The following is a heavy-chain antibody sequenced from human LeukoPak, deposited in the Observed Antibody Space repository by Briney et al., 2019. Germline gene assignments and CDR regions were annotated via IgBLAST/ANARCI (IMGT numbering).Heavy chain of an antibody. J-gene: IGHJ5*01. CDR2: ISGSGGGT. CDR1: GFAFSTYG. D-gene: IGHD4-11*01. CDR3: AKDLHDYGNYVGWFDS. V-gene: IGHV3-23*01. Sequence: GGSLRLSCAASGFAFSTYGMNCVRQAPGKGLEWVSAISGSGGGTYYADSVRGRFTISRDNSKATLFLQMNSLRAEDTAVYYCAKDLHDYGNYVGWFDSWGQGTLVTVSS.